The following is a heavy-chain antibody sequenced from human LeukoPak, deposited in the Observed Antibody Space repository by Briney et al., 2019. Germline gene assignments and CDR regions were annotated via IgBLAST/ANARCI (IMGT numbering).Heavy chain of an antibody. J-gene: IGHJ4*02. CDR3: ARGCGYSYGYDY. Sequence: PSETLSLTCTVSGGSISSYYWSWIRQPPGKGLEWIGYIYYSGSTNYNPSLKSRVTISVDTSKNQFSLKLSPVTAADTAVYYCARGCGYSYGYDYWGQGTLVTVSS. CDR2: IYYSGST. D-gene: IGHD5-18*01. CDR1: GGSISSYY. V-gene: IGHV4-59*01.